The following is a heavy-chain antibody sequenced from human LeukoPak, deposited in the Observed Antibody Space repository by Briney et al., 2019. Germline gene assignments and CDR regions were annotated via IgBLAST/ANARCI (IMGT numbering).Heavy chain of an antibody. J-gene: IGHJ5*02. D-gene: IGHD3-3*01. Sequence: GGSLRLSCAASGFTFDEYTMHWVRQAPGKGLEWVSLVSWDGGKTYYADSVKGRFTISRDNAKNSLYLQMNSLRAEDTAVYYCARGLTIFGVVSGFDPWGQGTLVTVSS. CDR3: ARGLTIFGVVSGFDP. V-gene: IGHV3-43*01. CDR2: VSWDGGKT. CDR1: GFTFDEYT.